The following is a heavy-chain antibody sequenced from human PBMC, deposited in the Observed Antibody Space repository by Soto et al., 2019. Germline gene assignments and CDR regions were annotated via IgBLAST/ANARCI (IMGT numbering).Heavy chain of an antibody. V-gene: IGHV3-23*01. CDR1: GFTFSSCA. D-gene: IGHD2-2*02. J-gene: IGHJ6*02. CDR2: ISGSGGST. CDR3: AKDLWEYCSSTSCYTHLGMDV. Sequence: GGSLRLTCAVSGFTFSSCAMSWVRQAPGKGLEWVSAISGSGGSTYYADSVKGRFTISRDNSKNSLYLQMNSLRAEDTAVYYCAKDLWEYCSSTSCYTHLGMDVWGQGTTVTVSS.